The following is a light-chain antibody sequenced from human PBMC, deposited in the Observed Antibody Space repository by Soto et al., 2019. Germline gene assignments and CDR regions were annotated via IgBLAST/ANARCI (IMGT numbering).Light chain of an antibody. V-gene: IGKV3-15*01. CDR2: GAS. CDR1: QSVSSN. J-gene: IGKJ5*01. CDR3: QQYNNCPPIT. Sequence: EIVMTQSPATLSVSPGERATISCRASQSVSSNLAWYQQKPGQAPRLLIYGASTMATGIPARFSGSGSGTEFTLTISSLQSEDFAVYYCQQYNNCPPITFGQGTRLEIK.